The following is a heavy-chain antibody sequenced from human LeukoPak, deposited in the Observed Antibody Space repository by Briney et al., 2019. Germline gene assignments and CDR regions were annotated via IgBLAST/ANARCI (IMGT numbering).Heavy chain of an antibody. D-gene: IGHD2-15*01. CDR2: IYYSGST. J-gene: IGHJ5*02. V-gene: IGHV4-39*01. CDR1: GGSISSSSYY. Sequence: SETLSLTCTVSGGSISSSSYYWGWIRQPPGKGLEWSGSIYYSGSTYYNPSLKSRVTISVDTSKNQFSLKLSSVTAADTAVYYCARRLGYCSGGSCYSNWFDPWGQGTLVTVSS. CDR3: ARRLGYCSGGSCYSNWFDP.